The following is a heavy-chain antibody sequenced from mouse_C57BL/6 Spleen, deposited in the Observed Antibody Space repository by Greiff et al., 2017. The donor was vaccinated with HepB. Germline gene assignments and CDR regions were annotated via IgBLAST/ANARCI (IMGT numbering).Heavy chain of an antibody. CDR2: ISYDGSN. CDR3: AWGYEGFAY. CDR1: GYSITSGYY. D-gene: IGHD2-14*01. V-gene: IGHV3-6*01. Sequence: DVKLQESGPGLVKPSQSLSLTCSVTGYSITSGYYWNWIRQFPGNKLEWMGYISYDGSNNYNPSLKNRISITRDTSKNQFFLKLNSVTTEDTATYYCAWGYEGFAYWGQGTLVTVSA. J-gene: IGHJ3*01.